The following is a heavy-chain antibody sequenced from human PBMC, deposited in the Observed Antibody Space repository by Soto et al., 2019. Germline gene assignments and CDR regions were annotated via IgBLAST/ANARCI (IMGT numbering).Heavy chain of an antibody. CDR3: ARTRSSRAVAGMSDWFDP. CDR1: GGTFSSYT. D-gene: IGHD6-19*01. Sequence: QVQLVQSGAEVKKPGSSVKVSCKASGGTFSSYTISWVRQAPGQGLEWMGRIIPIVGIANYAQKFQGRVTLTADKSTGTAYMELSSLRSEDTAVYYCARTRSSRAVAGMSDWFDPWGKGTLVTVSS. V-gene: IGHV1-69*02. J-gene: IGHJ5*02. CDR2: IIPIVGIA.